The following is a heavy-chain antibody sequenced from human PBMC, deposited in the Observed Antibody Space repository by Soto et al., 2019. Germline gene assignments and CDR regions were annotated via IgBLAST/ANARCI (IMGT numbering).Heavy chain of an antibody. D-gene: IGHD6-19*01. Sequence: QVQLVESGGGVVQPGRSLRLSCAASGFTFSDFAMHWVRQAPGKGLEWVAVISSDESTEYYADSVKGRFAISRDTSKNTLYLQMNSLKNDDTAMCYCAKGRFDSSVWYFDYWGQGSLVNVSS. CDR1: GFTFSDFA. CDR3: AKGRFDSSVWYFDY. J-gene: IGHJ4*02. V-gene: IGHV3-30*18. CDR2: ISSDESTE.